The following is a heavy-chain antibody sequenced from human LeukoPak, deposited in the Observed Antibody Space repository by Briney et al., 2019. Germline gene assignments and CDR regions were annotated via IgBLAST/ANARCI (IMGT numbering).Heavy chain of an antibody. D-gene: IGHD2-2*02. Sequence: ASVKVSCKASGYTFTSYGISWVRQAPGQGLEWMGRIIPIFGTANYAQKFQGRVTITTDESTSTAYMELSSLRSEDTAVYYCARDSPPCSSTSSDSDDAFDIWGQGTMVTVSS. CDR2: IIPIFGTA. J-gene: IGHJ3*02. CDR1: GYTFTSYG. CDR3: ARDSPPCSSTSSDSDDAFDI. V-gene: IGHV1-69*05.